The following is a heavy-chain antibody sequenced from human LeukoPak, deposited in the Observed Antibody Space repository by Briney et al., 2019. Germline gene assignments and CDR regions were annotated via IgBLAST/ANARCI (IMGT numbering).Heavy chain of an antibody. CDR1: GYTFTSYA. CDR2: INAGNGNT. V-gene: IGHV1-3*01. CDR3: ARGEDTAMAYYFDY. Sequence: GASVKVSCKASGYTFTSYAMHWVRQAPGQRLEWMGWINAGNGNTKYSQKFQGRVTITRDTSASTAYMELSSLRSEDTAAYYCARGEDTAMAYYFDYWGQGTLVTVSS. J-gene: IGHJ4*02. D-gene: IGHD5-18*01.